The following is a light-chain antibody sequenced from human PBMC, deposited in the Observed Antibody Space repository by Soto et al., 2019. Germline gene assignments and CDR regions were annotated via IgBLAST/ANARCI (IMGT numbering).Light chain of an antibody. J-gene: IGKJ3*01. Sequence: EIVLTQSPGTLSLSPGERATLSCRASQSLSSNYLAWYQQRPGQSPRLLVYGASSRATGIPDRFSGSGFGTHFALTIRRLEPEDSAVYYCHQYDNAPFPFGPGTRVGIK. CDR2: GAS. CDR1: QSLSSNY. CDR3: HQYDNAPFP. V-gene: IGKV3-20*01.